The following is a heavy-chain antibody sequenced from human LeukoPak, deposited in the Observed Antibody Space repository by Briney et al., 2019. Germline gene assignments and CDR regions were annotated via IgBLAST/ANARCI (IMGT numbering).Heavy chain of an antibody. J-gene: IGHJ4*02. Sequence: SETLSLTCAVSGSSVTSDYFWGRIRQPPGKGLEWIATIYHSWGSYFNPSLKSRVSISLDASKNEFSLRLTSLTAGDTAIYYCARNVTAGFFDYWGQGILVTVSS. V-gene: IGHV4-38-2*01. CDR3: ARNVTAGFFDY. CDR1: GSSVTSDYF. D-gene: IGHD1-1*01. CDR2: IYHSWGS.